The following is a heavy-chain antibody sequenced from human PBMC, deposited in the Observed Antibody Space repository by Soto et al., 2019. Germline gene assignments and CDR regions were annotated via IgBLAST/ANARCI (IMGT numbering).Heavy chain of an antibody. CDR3: ARGGYSYGPPGFAH. Sequence: SETLSLTCAVYGGSFSCYYLSWIRQPPGKGLEWIGEINHSGSTNYNPSLKSRVTISVDTSKNQFSLKLSSVTAADTAVYYCARGGYSYGPPGFAHWGQGTLVTVSS. J-gene: IGHJ5*02. CDR1: GGSFSCYY. D-gene: IGHD5-18*01. V-gene: IGHV4-34*01. CDR2: INHSGST.